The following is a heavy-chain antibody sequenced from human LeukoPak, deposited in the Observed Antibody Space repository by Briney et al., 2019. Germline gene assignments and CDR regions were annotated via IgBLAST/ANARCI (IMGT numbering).Heavy chain of an antibody. J-gene: IGHJ4*02. Sequence: PSETLCLTCTVSGGSISSSSYYWGWIRQPPGKGLEWIGSIYYSGSTYYNPSLKSRVTISVDTSKNQFSLKLSSVTAADTAVYYCARPSHLYYDSSVDYWGQGTLVTVSS. CDR2: IYYSGST. V-gene: IGHV4-39*01. CDR1: GGSISSSSYY. D-gene: IGHD3-22*01. CDR3: ARPSHLYYDSSVDY.